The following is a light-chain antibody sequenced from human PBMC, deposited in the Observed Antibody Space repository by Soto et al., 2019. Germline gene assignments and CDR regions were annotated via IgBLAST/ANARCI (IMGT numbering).Light chain of an antibody. CDR3: AAWDDSLNGVV. Sequence: QPVLTQPPSVSEAPRQRVTISCSGSSSNIGNNAVNWYQQLQGKAPKLLIYYDDLLPSGVSDRFSGSKSGTSASLAISGLQSEDEADYYCAAWDDSLNGVVFGGGTKLTVL. V-gene: IGLV1-36*01. CDR2: YDD. J-gene: IGLJ2*01. CDR1: SSNIGNNA.